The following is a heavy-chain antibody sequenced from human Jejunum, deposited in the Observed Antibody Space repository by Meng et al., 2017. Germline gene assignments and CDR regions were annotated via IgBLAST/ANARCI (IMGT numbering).Heavy chain of an antibody. CDR1: GASISGYY. Sequence: SETLSLTCTVSGASISGYYWSWIRQPPGKGLEWIAHIYYSGSTYHNPSLESRVTISVDTSKNQFALKLNSVTAADTAVHYCARFERLDNAGYYLDYWGQGTLVTVSS. V-gene: IGHV4-59*01. D-gene: IGHD3-9*01. J-gene: IGHJ4*02. CDR3: ARFERLDNAGYYLDY. CDR2: IYYSGST.